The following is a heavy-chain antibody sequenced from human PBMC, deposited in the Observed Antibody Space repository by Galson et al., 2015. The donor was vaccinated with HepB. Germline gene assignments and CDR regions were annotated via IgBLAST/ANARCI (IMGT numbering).Heavy chain of an antibody. CDR3: ARGGAYNGLDV. Sequence: TLSLTCNVSGFSISSGDYFWTWIRQHPGKGLEWVGYIYYSGSTFYNPSLSSRVTISEDTSKNQSSLRLTYVTGADTATYYCARGGAYNGLDVWGQGTTVTVSS. V-gene: IGHV4-31*03. CDR2: IYYSGST. D-gene: IGHD4/OR15-4a*01. J-gene: IGHJ6*02. CDR1: GFSISSGDYF.